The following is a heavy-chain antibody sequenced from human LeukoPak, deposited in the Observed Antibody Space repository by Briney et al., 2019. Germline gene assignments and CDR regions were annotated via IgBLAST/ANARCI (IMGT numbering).Heavy chain of an antibody. CDR2: IYPGDSDT. V-gene: IGHV5-51*01. CDR3: ARHTIAVAGADTYFDY. J-gene: IGHJ4*02. D-gene: IGHD6-19*01. Sequence: GESLKISCKGSGYSFTSYWIGWVRQMPGKGLEWMGIIYPGDSDTRYSPSFQGQVTISADKSISTAYLQWSSLKASDTAMYYCARHTIAVAGADTYFDYWGQGTLVTVSS. CDR1: GYSFTSYW.